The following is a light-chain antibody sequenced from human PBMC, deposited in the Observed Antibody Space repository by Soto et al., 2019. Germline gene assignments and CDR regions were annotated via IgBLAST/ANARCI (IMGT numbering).Light chain of an antibody. V-gene: IGLV2-11*01. J-gene: IGLJ2*01. CDR2: DVT. CDR3: CSYGGGYTPLV. CDR1: SSDVGAYDY. Sequence: QSALTQPRSVSGSPGQSVTISCTGTSSDVGAYDYVSWYQQHPGKAPKLMIYDVTKRPSGVPDRFSGSKSGNTASLTISGLQAEDEADYYCCSYGGGYTPLVFGGGTKVTVL.